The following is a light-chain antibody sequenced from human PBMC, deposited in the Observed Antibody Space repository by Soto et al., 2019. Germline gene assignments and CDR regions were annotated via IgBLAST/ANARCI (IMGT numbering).Light chain of an antibody. Sequence: QSVLTXPPSASGTPGQRVTISCSGSSSNIGSNTVNWYQQLPGTAPKLLIYSNNQRPSGVPDRFSGSKSGTSASLAISGLQSEDEADYYCAAWDDSLNGRVFGTGTKVTVL. V-gene: IGLV1-44*01. CDR2: SNN. CDR3: AAWDDSLNGRV. CDR1: SSNIGSNT. J-gene: IGLJ1*01.